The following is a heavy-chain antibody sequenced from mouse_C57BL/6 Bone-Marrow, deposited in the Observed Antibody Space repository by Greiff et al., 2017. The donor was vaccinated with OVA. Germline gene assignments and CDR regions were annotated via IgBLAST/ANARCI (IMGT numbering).Heavy chain of an antibody. D-gene: IGHD2-4*01. CDR1: GYAFSSSW. J-gene: IGHJ4*01. V-gene: IGHV1-82*01. Sequence: QVQLQQSGPELVKPGASVKISCKASGYAFSSSWMNWVKQRPGKGLEWIGRIYPGDGDTNYNGKFKGKATLTADKSSSTAYMQLSSLTSADSAVYFCARGIYYDYDVGYYAMDYWGQGTSVTVSS. CDR3: ARGIYYDYDVGYYAMDY. CDR2: IYPGDGDT.